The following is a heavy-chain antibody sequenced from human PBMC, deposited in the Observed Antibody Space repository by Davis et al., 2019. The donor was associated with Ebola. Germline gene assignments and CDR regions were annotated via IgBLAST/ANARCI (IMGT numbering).Heavy chain of an antibody. J-gene: IGHJ4*02. CDR2: ISGTGGRP. Sequence: GESLKISCAASGVNISNNAMSWVRQTPGKGLEWVSGISGTGGRPYYAGSVKGRFIMSRDKSKNTLFLQMNSLRVEDTAVYYCAKEMEVTKPYDYWGQGTPVTVSS. V-gene: IGHV3-23*01. CDR3: AKEMEVTKPYDY. CDR1: GVNISNNA. D-gene: IGHD2-21*02.